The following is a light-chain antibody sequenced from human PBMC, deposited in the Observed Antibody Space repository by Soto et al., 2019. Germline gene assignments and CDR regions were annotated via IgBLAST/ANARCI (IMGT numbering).Light chain of an antibody. Sequence: QSALTQPASVSGSPGQSVTISCTGTSSDVGGYDYVSWFQQHPGKAPKLMIYDVSYRPSGISNRFSGSKSGNTASLSISGLQAEDEADYYCSSYTHTNTLEAFGTGTKVTVL. J-gene: IGLJ1*01. CDR3: SSYTHTNTLEA. CDR1: SSDVGGYDY. CDR2: DVS. V-gene: IGLV2-14*03.